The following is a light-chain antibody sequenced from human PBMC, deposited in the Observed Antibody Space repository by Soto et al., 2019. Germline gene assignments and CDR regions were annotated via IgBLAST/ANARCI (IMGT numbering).Light chain of an antibody. V-gene: IGKV3-11*01. CDR2: DAS. J-gene: IGKJ4*01. CDR1: QSVSVS. Sequence: EVVLTQSPVILSLSPGERATLSCRASQSVSVSLAWYQQKPGQAPRLLMYDASKRATGIPARFSGSGSGTDFTLTINRLEPEDFAVYSCQQRSSWGTFGGGTKVEI. CDR3: QQRSSWGT.